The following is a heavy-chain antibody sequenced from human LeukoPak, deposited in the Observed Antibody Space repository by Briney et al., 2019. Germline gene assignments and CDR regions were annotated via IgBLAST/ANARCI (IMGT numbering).Heavy chain of an antibody. Sequence: AGGSLRLSCAASGFTFDDYAVFWVRQVPGKGLEWVSLISGDGGSTYYADSVKGRFTISRDNSKNSLYLQMNSLRTEDSALYYCAPPPWLRGYWGQGTLLTVSS. D-gene: IGHD5-12*01. V-gene: IGHV3-43*02. CDR2: ISGDGGST. CDR1: GFTFDDYA. CDR3: APPPWLRGY. J-gene: IGHJ4*02.